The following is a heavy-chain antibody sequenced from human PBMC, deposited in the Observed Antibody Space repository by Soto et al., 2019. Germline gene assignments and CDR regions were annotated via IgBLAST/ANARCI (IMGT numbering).Heavy chain of an antibody. J-gene: IGHJ5*02. CDR2: IYYSGST. CDR1: GGSISSGGYY. V-gene: IGHV4-31*03. CDR3: AXGPFPYYYDSSGYYRNWFDP. Sequence: TLSLTCTVSGGSISSGGYYWSWIRQHPGKGLEWIGYIYYSGSTYYNPSLKSRVTISVDTSKNQFSLKLSSVTAADTAVYYCAXGPFPYYYDSSGYYRNWFDPWGQGTLVTVSS. D-gene: IGHD3-22*01.